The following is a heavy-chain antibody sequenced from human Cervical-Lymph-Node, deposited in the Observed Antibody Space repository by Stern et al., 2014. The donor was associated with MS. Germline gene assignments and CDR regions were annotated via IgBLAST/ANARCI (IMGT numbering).Heavy chain of an antibody. CDR1: GGTFSRYD. CDR2: LIPTFGTR. J-gene: IGHJ4*02. Sequence: QDQLVESGAELQNPGSSVKVSCTASGGTFSRYDISWVRQGPCQGLAWMGGLIPTFGTRNYAQKFQGRVTITADESTSTAYMELSSLRSEDTAVYYCARDHDYWGQGTLVTVSS. V-gene: IGHV1-69*01. CDR3: ARDHDY.